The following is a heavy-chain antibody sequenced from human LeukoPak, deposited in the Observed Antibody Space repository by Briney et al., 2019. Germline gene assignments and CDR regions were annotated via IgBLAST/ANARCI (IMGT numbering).Heavy chain of an antibody. D-gene: IGHD6-13*01. J-gene: IGHJ6*03. Sequence: VASVKVSCTASGYTFTGYYMHWVRQDLRQGLQWMGWINPNSGDTEYAQKFQGRVTMTRDTSISTVYMELSSLRSDDTAVYYCARADSVPAGDYHYWYMDVWGKGTTVTVSS. V-gene: IGHV1-2*02. CDR1: GYTFTGYY. CDR3: ARADSVPAGDYHYWYMDV. CDR2: INPNSGDT.